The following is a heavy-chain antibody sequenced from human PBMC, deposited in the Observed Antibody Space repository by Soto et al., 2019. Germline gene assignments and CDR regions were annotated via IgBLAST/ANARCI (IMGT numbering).Heavy chain of an antibody. CDR2: ISYDGSNK. CDR1: GFTFSSYG. CDR3: AKVRVEMATISNYFDY. Sequence: GGSLRLSCAASGFTFSSYGMHWVRQAPGKGLEWVAVISYDGSNKYYADSVKGRFTISRDNSKNTLYLQMNSLRAEDTAVYYCAKVRVEMATISNYFDYWGQGTLVTVSS. J-gene: IGHJ4*02. V-gene: IGHV3-30*18. D-gene: IGHD5-12*01.